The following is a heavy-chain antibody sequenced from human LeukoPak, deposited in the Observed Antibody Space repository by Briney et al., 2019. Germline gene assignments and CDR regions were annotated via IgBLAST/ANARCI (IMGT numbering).Heavy chain of an antibody. CDR1: GYSFTSYW. CDR3: ARGVLTIFGVVEGFDY. Sequence: GESLKISCKGSGYSFTSYWIGWVRQMPGKGLEWMGISYPGDSDTRYSPSFQGQVTISADKSISTAYLQWSSLKASDTAMYYCARGVLTIFGVVEGFDYWGQGTLVTVSS. CDR2: SYPGDSDT. V-gene: IGHV5-51*01. D-gene: IGHD3-3*01. J-gene: IGHJ4*02.